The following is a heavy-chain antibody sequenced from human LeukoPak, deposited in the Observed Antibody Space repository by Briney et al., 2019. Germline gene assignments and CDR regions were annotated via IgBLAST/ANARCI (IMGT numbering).Heavy chain of an antibody. D-gene: IGHD1-26*01. Sequence: GGSLRLSCAASGFTFSGSAMHWVRQASGKGLEWVGRIRRRGNSYATAYAASVTGRFTISRDDSKNTAYLQMNSLRAEDTAIYYCSRHDSSVVGGNDAFDIWGQATQVAVSS. J-gene: IGHJ3*02. CDR1: GFTFSGSA. CDR3: SRHDSSVVGGNDAFDI. CDR2: IRRRGNSYAT. V-gene: IGHV3-73*01.